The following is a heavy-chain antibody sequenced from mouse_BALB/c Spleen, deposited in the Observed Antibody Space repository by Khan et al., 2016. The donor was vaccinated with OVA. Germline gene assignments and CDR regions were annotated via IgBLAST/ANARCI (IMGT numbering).Heavy chain of an antibody. CDR1: GDSITSGY. V-gene: IGHV3-8*02. J-gene: IGHJ4*01. CDR2: ISYSGST. D-gene: IGHD2-3*01. CDR3: ARYDDGYPYYYAMDY. Sequence: EVKLLESGPSLVKPSQTLSLTCSVTGDSITSGYWNWIRKFPGNKLEYMGYISYSGSTYYIPSLKSRISITRDTSKNQYYLQLNSVTTEDTATYYCARYDDGYPYYYAMDYWGQGTSVTVSS.